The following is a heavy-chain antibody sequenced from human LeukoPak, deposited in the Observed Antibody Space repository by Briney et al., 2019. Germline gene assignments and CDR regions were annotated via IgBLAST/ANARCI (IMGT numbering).Heavy chain of an antibody. J-gene: IGHJ4*02. CDR3: ARSLGYSSGG. V-gene: IGHV3-74*01. Sequence: TGGSLRLSCAASGFTFRSHGMHWVRQFPGKGLVWVSHISTDGTTTNYADSVKGRFTISRDNAKDTLYLQMHSLRADDTAVYYCARSLGYSSGGWGQGTLVTVSS. CDR2: ISTDGTTT. D-gene: IGHD2-15*01. CDR1: GFTFRSHG.